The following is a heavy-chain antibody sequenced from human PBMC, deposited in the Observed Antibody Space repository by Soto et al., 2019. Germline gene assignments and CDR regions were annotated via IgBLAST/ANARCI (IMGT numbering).Heavy chain of an antibody. J-gene: IGHJ4*02. CDR3: AQDHLTTTCTSVGA. D-gene: IGHD3-9*01. CDR1: GFTFSNYG. CDR2: ISYHGSDK. V-gene: IGHV3-30*18. Sequence: QVQLVESGGGVVQPGRSLRLSCAASGFTFSNYGMHWVRQAPGKGLEWVAVISYHGSDKYYADSEKGRFTFSRNNSKNTPYLQMDSLRAEDTAVYYCAQDHLTTTCTSVGAWGEGTLVTVSS.